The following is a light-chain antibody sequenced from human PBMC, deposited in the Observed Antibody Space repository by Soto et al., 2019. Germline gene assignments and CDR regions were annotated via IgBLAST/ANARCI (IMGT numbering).Light chain of an antibody. J-gene: IGKJ1*01. CDR3: QQYGSSPKT. Sequence: EIVLTQSPGTLSLSPGERATLSCRASQSVSSSYLAWYQQKPGQAPRLLIYGASSRATGIPDRFSGSGSGRDFTLTISRLEPEDFAVYYSQQYGSSPKTFRQGTKVDIK. CDR2: GAS. V-gene: IGKV3-20*01. CDR1: QSVSSSY.